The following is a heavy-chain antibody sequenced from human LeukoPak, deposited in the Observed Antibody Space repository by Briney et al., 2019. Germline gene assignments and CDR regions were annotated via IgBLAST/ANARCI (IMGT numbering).Heavy chain of an antibody. V-gene: IGHV3-48*01. Sequence: PGGSLRLSCAASGFTFSSYEMNWVRQAPGKGLEWVSYIRSSSSTIYYADSVKGRFTISRDNAKNSLYLKMNSLRAEDTAVYYCARRYRYSGYAVWGQGTLVTVSS. CDR2: IRSSSSTI. CDR3: ARRYRYSGYAV. J-gene: IGHJ4*02. CDR1: GFTFSSYE. D-gene: IGHD5-12*01.